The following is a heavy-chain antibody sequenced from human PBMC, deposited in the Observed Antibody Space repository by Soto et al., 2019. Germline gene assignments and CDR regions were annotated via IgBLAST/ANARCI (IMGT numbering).Heavy chain of an antibody. V-gene: IGHV3-30*18. CDR1: GFTFSTSG. D-gene: IGHD6-13*01. CDR3: AKDWGSSGWYNWFDP. J-gene: IGHJ5*02. CDR2: ISHDGGAT. Sequence: QVQLVESGGGVVQSGRSLRLSCAASGFTFSTSGMHWIRQAPGKGLEWVAMISHDGGATYYVDSVKGRFTISRDTDKNTLHLKRDSLRPEDTATYYCAKDWGSSGWYNWFDPWGQGTLVTVSS.